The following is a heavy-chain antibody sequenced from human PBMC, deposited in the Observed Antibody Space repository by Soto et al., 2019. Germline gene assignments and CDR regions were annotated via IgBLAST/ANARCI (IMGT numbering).Heavy chain of an antibody. Sequence: QVQLQASGPGLVKPSETLSLTCTVSGGPISSYYWTWIRQPQGKGLEWIGYVYYSGGTNYNPSLQSRVTISVDTSKSHFSLNLRSVTAADTAVYYCARNHRYNSGWYESWGQGIRVTVSS. CDR2: VYYSGGT. V-gene: IGHV4-59*01. CDR3: ARNHRYNSGWYES. D-gene: IGHD6-19*01. CDR1: GGPISSYY. J-gene: IGHJ5*01.